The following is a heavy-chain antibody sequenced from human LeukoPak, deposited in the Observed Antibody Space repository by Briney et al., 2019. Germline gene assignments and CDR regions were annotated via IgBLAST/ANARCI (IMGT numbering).Heavy chain of an antibody. CDR2: IWYDGSNK. D-gene: IGHD1-26*01. CDR3: ARMGATRFYYFDY. J-gene: IGHJ4*02. CDR1: GFTFSSYG. Sequence: GRSLRLSCAASGFTFSSYGMHWVRQAPGKGLEWVAVIWYDGSNKYYADSVKGRFTISRDNSKNTLYLQMNSLRAEDTAVYYCARMGATRFYYFDYWGQGTLVTVSS. V-gene: IGHV3-33*08.